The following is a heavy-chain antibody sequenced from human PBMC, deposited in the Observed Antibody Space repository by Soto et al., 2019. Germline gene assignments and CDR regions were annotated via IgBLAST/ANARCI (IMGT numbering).Heavy chain of an antibody. CDR2: ISSSSSTI. CDR1: GFTFSSYS. D-gene: IGHD5-12*01. J-gene: IGHJ5*02. CDR3: ARDLYSGLFDP. V-gene: IGHV3-48*01. Sequence: GGSLRLSCAASGFTFSSYSMNWVRQAPGKGLEWVSYISSSSSTIYYADSGKGRFTISRDNAKNSLYLQMNSLRAEDTAVYYCARDLYSGLFDPWGQGTLVTVSS.